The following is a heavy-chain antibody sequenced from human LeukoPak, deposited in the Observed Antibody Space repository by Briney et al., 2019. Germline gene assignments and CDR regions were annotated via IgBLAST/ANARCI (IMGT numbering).Heavy chain of an antibody. D-gene: IGHD3-9*01. Sequence: GGSLRLSCAASGFTFSSYEMNWVRQAPGKGLEWVSYISSSGSTIYYADSVKGRFTISRDNAKNSLYLQMNSLRAEDTAVYYWARGGLRYFDWLLPDFDYWGQGTLVTVSS. CDR2: ISSSGSTI. CDR3: ARGGLRYFDWLLPDFDY. J-gene: IGHJ4*02. V-gene: IGHV3-48*03. CDR1: GFTFSSYE.